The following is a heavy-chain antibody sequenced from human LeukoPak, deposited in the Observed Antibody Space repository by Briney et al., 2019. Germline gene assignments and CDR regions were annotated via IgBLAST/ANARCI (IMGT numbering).Heavy chain of an antibody. Sequence: GASVKVSCKASGYTFTSYGISWVRQAPGQGLEWMGWISAYNGNTNYAQKLQGRVTMTTDTSTSTAYMELRSLRSDDTAVYYCARENHWHNSGWSWGDYWGQGTLVTVSS. CDR1: GYTFTSYG. CDR3: ARENHWHNSGWSWGDY. CDR2: ISAYNGNT. V-gene: IGHV1-18*01. D-gene: IGHD6-19*01. J-gene: IGHJ4*02.